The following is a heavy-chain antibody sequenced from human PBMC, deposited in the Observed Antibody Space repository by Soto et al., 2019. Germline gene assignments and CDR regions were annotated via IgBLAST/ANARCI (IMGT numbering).Heavy chain of an antibody. CDR2: ISSSSSYI. Sequence: GGSLRLSCAASGFTFSSYSMNWVRQAPGKGLEWVSSISSSSSYIYYADSVKGRFTISRDNAKNSLYLQMNSLRAEDTAGYYWARAKGSIAARFDYGGQGTLVTVSS. CDR3: ARAKGSIAARFDY. CDR1: GFTFSSYS. J-gene: IGHJ4*02. D-gene: IGHD6-6*01. V-gene: IGHV3-21*01.